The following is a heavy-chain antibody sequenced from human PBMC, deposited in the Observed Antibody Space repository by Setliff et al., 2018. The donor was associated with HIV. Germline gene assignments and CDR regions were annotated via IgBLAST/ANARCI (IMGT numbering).Heavy chain of an antibody. CDR3: ARRQAATMGVYSYYFMDV. Sequence: PSETLSLTCTVSGGSISSYYWSWIRQPPGKGLQWIGSIYYNGSPYYNPSLRSRLTLSVDTSKNQFSLRLSSVTAADTAIYYCARRQAATMGVYSYYFMDVWGKGTTVTVSS. V-gene: IGHV4-59*04. CDR1: GGSISSYY. D-gene: IGHD3-10*01. CDR2: IYYNGSP. J-gene: IGHJ6*03.